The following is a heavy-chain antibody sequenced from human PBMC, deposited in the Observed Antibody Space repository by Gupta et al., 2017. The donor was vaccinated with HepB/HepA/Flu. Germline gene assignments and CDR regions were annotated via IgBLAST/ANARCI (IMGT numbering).Heavy chain of an antibody. Sequence: QVQLQESGPGLVKPSQTLSLTCSVSGGSISTGDYSWAWIRQHPEKGLEWIAYIYSRGDAYYNPSLKSRLTISVDTSKNQFSLKLNSVTAADTAVYYCARDGAGSYPHFYYGMDVWGQGTTVTVSS. CDR3: ARDGAGSYPHFYYGMDV. CDR1: GGSISTGDYS. V-gene: IGHV4-31*03. CDR2: IYSRGDA. J-gene: IGHJ6*02. D-gene: IGHD3-10*01.